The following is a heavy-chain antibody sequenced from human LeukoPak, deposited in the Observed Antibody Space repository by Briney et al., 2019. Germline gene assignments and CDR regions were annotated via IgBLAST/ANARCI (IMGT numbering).Heavy chain of an antibody. CDR2: INHSGST. V-gene: IGHV4-34*01. D-gene: IGHD6-13*01. J-gene: IGHJ6*03. CDR3: ARVPALIAAAANYYMDV. CDR1: GGSFSGYY. Sequence: SETLSLTCAVYGGSFSGYYWSWVRQPPGKGLEWIGEINHSGSTNYNPSLKSRVTISVDTSKNQFSLKLSSVTAADTAVYYCARVPALIAAAANYYMDVWGKGTTVTVSS.